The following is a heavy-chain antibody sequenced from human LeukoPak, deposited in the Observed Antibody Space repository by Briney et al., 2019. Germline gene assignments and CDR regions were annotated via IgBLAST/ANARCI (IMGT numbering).Heavy chain of an antibody. CDR2: IRSKAYGGTT. J-gene: IGHJ4*02. CDR3: TRDDFWSGYYPPRDY. V-gene: IGHV3-49*03. CDR1: GFTFGDYV. D-gene: IGHD3-3*01. Sequence: GGSLRLSCIASGFTFGDYVMSWFRQAPGKGLEWVGFIRSKAYGGTTEYAASVKGRFTISRDDSKSIVYLQMNSLKTEDTAVYYCTRDDFWSGYYPPRDYWGQGTLVTVSS.